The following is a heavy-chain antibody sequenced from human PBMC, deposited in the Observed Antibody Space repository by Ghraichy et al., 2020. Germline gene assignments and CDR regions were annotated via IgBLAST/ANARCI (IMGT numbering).Heavy chain of an antibody. V-gene: IGHV4-31*03. J-gene: IGHJ2*01. CDR1: AGSISSGGHY. CDR2: IYHARRT. D-gene: IGHD1-1*01. Sequence: SETLSLTCTVSAGSISSGGHYWGWIRQYPGKGLEGIVYIYHARRTYDNPSHGSRNTISIDTYKTQFYLNLSSLTAAGTAGYYCASGHNWKYVDGYFDLWGRRTLVTVSS. CDR3: ASGHNWKYVDGYFDL.